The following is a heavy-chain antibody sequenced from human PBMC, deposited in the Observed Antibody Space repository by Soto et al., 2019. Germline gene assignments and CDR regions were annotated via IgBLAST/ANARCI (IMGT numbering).Heavy chain of an antibody. V-gene: IGHV4-34*01. J-gene: IGHJ4*02. CDR1: GGSFSGYY. Sequence: QVQLQQWGAGLLKPSETLSLTCAVYGGSFSGYYWSWIRQPPGKGLEWIGEINHSGSTNYNPSLKSRVTISVDTSKNQFSLKLSSVTAADTAVYYCARPRLSLYSSGWTRYFDYWGQGTLVTVSS. D-gene: IGHD6-19*01. CDR2: INHSGST. CDR3: ARPRLSLYSSGWTRYFDY.